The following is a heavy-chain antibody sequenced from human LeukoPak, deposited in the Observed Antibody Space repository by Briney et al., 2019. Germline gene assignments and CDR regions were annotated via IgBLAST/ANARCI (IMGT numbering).Heavy chain of an antibody. CDR2: IYYSGST. D-gene: IGHD5-18*01. J-gene: IGHJ6*03. Sequence: SETLSLTCTVSGGSISSYYWSWIRQPPGKGLEWIGYIYYSGSTNYNPSLKSRVTISVDTSKTQFSLKLSSVTAADTAVYYCARVWIRGYSYESYYYYYYMDVWGKGTTVTVSS. V-gene: IGHV4-59*01. CDR1: GGSISSYY. CDR3: ARVWIRGYSYESYYYYYYMDV.